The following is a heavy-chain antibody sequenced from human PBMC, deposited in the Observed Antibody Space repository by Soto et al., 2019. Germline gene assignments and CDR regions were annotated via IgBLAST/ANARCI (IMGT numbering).Heavy chain of an antibody. CDR3: VKVSILESLWAYMDV. J-gene: IGHJ6*02. CDR1: GFPFSSYW. Sequence: PGGSLRLSCAASGFPFSSYWMSWVRQAPGKGLEWVANIKPDGSEKYYVDSVKGRFTISRDNAKTSLYLQMNSLRAEDTALYFCVKVSILESLWAYMDVWGQGTTVTVS. V-gene: IGHV3-7*01. CDR2: IKPDGSEK. D-gene: IGHD3-3*01.